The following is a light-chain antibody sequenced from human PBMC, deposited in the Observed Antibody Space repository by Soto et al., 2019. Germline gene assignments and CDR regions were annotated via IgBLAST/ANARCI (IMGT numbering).Light chain of an antibody. V-gene: IGKV3-20*01. CDR3: QQYGSPLT. CDR2: GAS. Sequence: DIVLTQSPGPLSLSPGERATLSCKASQSVSSSYLAWYQQKPGQTPRLLIYGASNRATGIPDRFSGSGSGTVFTLTISRLEPEDFAVYYCQQYGSPLTFGGGTKVDIK. CDR1: QSVSSSY. J-gene: IGKJ4*01.